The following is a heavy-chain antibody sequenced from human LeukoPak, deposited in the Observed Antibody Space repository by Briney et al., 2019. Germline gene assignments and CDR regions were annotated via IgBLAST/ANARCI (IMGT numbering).Heavy chain of an antibody. D-gene: IGHD2-2*01. J-gene: IGHJ4*02. CDR1: GYTFTSYG. Sequence: GASVKVSCKASGYTFTSYGISWVGQAPGQGGEGMGWISAYNGNTNYAQKLQGRVTMTTDTSTSTAYMELRSLRSDDTAVYYCAREAYCSSTSCYLRLIDYWGQGTLVTVSS. CDR2: ISAYNGNT. V-gene: IGHV1-18*01. CDR3: AREAYCSSTSCYLRLIDY.